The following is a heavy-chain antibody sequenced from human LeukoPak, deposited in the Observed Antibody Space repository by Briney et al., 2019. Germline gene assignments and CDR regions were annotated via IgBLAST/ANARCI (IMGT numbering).Heavy chain of an antibody. CDR2: INSDGIIT. J-gene: IGHJ4*02. D-gene: IGHD5-12*01. CDR1: GFTFSSYW. V-gene: IGHV3-74*01. Sequence: GGSLRLSCAASGFTFSSYWMHWVRQAPGKGLMWVSRINSDGIITNYADSVKGRFTISRDNAKNALYLQMNSLRAEDTAVYYCARVRATFSPHFDNWGQGTQVTVSS. CDR3: ARVRATFSPHFDN.